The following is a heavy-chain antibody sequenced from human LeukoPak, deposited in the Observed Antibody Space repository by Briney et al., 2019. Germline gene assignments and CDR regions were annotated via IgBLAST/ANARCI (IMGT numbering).Heavy chain of an antibody. CDR2: INPNSGGT. Sequence: GASVKVSCKASGYTFTDYHMHWVRQAPGQGLEWMGWINPNSGGTNYAQKFQGRVTVTRDRSISTAYMELSRLTSDDTAVYYCAKVSPGGDGWGQGTLVTVSS. J-gene: IGHJ4*02. CDR3: AKVSPGGDG. V-gene: IGHV1-2*02. CDR1: GYTFTDYH. D-gene: IGHD2-21*02.